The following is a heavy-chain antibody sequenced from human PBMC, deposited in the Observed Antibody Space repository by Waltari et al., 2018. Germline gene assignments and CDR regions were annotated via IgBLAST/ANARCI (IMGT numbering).Heavy chain of an antibody. CDR2: IYSGGST. CDR3: ARSTMVQGVIAAFDY. J-gene: IGHJ4*02. V-gene: IGHV3-53*01. CDR1: GFTVSSNY. D-gene: IGHD3-10*01. Sequence: EVQLVESGGGLIQPGGSLRLSCAASGFTVSSNYLSWVRQAPGKGLEWVSVIYSGGSTYYADSVKGRFTISRDNSKNTLYLQMNSLRAEDTAVYYCARSTMVQGVIAAFDYWGQGTLVTVSS.